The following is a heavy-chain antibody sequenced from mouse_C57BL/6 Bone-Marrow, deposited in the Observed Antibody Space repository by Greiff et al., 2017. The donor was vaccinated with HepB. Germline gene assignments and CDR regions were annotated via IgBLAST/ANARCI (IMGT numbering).Heavy chain of an antibody. D-gene: IGHD2-2*01. CDR2: FYPGSGSI. J-gene: IGHJ3*01. CDR3: ARHEDRPMVTTDGLWFAY. CDR1: GYTFTEYT. V-gene: IGHV1-62-2*01. Sequence: QVQLKESGAELVKPGASVKLSCKASGYTFTEYTIHWVKQRSGQGLEWIGWFYPGSGSIKYNEKFKDKATLTADKSSSTVYMELSRLTSEDSAVYVCARHEDRPMVTTDGLWFAYWGQGTLVTVSA.